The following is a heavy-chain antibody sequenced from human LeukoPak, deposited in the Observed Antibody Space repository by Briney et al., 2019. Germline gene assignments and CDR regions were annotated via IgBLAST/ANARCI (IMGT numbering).Heavy chain of an antibody. V-gene: IGHV1-2*04. Sequence: ASVKVSCKASGYTFTRYYMHWVRQAPGQGLEWMGWINPNSGGTNYAQKFQGWVTMTRDTSISTAYMERSRLRSDDTAVYYCARSVVPAAQYNRFDPWGQGPLVTVSS. D-gene: IGHD2-2*01. CDR2: INPNSGGT. J-gene: IGHJ5*02. CDR3: ARSVVPAAQYNRFDP. CDR1: GYTFTRYY.